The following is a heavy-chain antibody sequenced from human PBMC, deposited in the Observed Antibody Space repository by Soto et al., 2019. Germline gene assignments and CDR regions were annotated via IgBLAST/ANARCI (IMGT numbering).Heavy chain of an antibody. D-gene: IGHD2-15*01. Sequence: LGTPSLTCVVSGTSMSSTFWWDWVRQSPKKGLEWIGEIYHSGITKYNPSLKSRVTISVDKSNNQFSLEMRAVTAADTAVYYCATLPPRIEVVKTEIPAWGQGTLVTVSS. CDR3: ATLPPRIEVVKTEIPA. V-gene: IGHV4-4*02. CDR1: GTSMSSTFW. CDR2: IYHSGIT. J-gene: IGHJ5*02.